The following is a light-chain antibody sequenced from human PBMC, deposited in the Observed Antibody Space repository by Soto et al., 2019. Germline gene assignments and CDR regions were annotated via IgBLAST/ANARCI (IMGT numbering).Light chain of an antibody. V-gene: IGLV1-40*01. CDR2: GNS. CDR1: SSNIGAGYD. J-gene: IGLJ2*01. CDR3: QSYDSSLSGNVV. Sequence: VVTQPPSVSGAPGQRVTLSCTGSSSNIGAGYDVHWYQQLPGTAPKLLIYGNSNRPSGVPDRFSGSKSGTSASLAITGLQAEDEADYYCQSYDSSLSGNVVFGGGTKLTVL.